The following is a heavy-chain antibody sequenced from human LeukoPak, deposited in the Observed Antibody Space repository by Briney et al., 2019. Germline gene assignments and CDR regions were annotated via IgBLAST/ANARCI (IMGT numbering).Heavy chain of an antibody. J-gene: IGHJ5*02. CDR2: IYYSGSN. D-gene: IGHD2-2*01. CDR3: ARDGEPHQNWFDP. CDR1: GGSISSYY. Sequence: SETLSLTCTVSGGSISSYYWSWLRQPPGKGLEWIGYIYYSGSNNYNPSLKSRVTISVDTSKNQFSLKLSSVTAADTAVYYCARDGEPHQNWFDPWGQGTLVTVSS. V-gene: IGHV4-59*01.